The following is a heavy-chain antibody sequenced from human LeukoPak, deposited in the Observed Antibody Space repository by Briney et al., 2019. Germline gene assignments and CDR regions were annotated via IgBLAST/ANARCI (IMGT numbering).Heavy chain of an antibody. D-gene: IGHD3-10*01. CDR3: AREDVLLWFGELSKKSDY. J-gene: IGHJ4*02. CDR1: GFTFSSYW. CDR2: IKQDGSEK. V-gene: IGHV3-7*01. Sequence: GGSLRLSCAASGFTFSSYWMSWVRQAPGKGLEWVANIKQDGSEKYYVDSVKGRFTISRDNAKNSLYLQMNSLRAEDTAVYYCAREDVLLWFGELSKKSDYWGQGTLVTASS.